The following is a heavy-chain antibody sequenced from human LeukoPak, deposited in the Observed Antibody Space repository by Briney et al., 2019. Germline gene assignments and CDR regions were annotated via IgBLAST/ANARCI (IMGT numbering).Heavy chain of an antibody. CDR1: GFTFSSYA. Sequence: PGGSLRLSCAASGFTFSSYAMSWVRQAPGKGLEWVSYISSSSSTIYYADSVKGRFTISRDNAKNSLYLQMNSLRAEDTAVYYCARDRDDSSGLRKGGDAFDIWGQGTMVTVSS. J-gene: IGHJ3*02. V-gene: IGHV3-48*01. D-gene: IGHD3-22*01. CDR2: ISSSSSTI. CDR3: ARDRDDSSGLRKGGDAFDI.